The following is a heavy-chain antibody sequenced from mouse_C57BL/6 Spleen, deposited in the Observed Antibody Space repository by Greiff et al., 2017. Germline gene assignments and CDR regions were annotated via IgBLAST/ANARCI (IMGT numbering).Heavy chain of an antibody. CDR2: IYPGDGDT. CDR1: GYAFSSSW. Sequence: QVQLKESGPELVKPGASVKISCKASGYAFSSSWMNWVKQRPGKGLEWIGRIYPGDGDTNYNGKFKGKATLTADKSSSTAYMQLSSLTSEDSAVYFCARHGNYEGSYAMDYWGQGTSVTVSS. J-gene: IGHJ4*01. D-gene: IGHD2-1*01. CDR3: ARHGNYEGSYAMDY. V-gene: IGHV1-82*01.